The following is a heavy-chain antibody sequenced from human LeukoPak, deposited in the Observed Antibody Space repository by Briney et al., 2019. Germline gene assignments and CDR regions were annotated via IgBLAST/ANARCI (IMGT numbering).Heavy chain of an antibody. D-gene: IGHD2-2*02. V-gene: IGHV3-23*01. CDR2: ISDTGSAT. CDR3: ANLGKYCSGSSCYR. Sequence: PPGGSLRLSCAASGFTYSTYAVSWVRQAPGKGLDWVSAISDTGSATYYADSVRGRFTISRDNSINTVYLQMNSLRAEDTAVYYCANLGKYCSGSSCYRWGQGTLVTVSS. J-gene: IGHJ4*02. CDR1: GFTYSTYA.